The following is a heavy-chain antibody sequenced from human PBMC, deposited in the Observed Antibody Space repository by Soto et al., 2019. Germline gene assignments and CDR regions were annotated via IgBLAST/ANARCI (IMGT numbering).Heavy chain of an antibody. CDR1: GFTFSSYA. J-gene: IGHJ6*02. CDR2: ISGSGGST. V-gene: IGHV3-23*01. Sequence: GGSLRLSCAASGFTFSSYAMSWVRQAPGKGLEWVSAISGSGGSTYYADSVKGRFTISRDNSKNTLYLQMNSLRAEDTAVYYCAKDHYYDSSGYFHPYYYYGMDVWGQGTTVTVSS. D-gene: IGHD3-22*01. CDR3: AKDHYYDSSGYFHPYYYYGMDV.